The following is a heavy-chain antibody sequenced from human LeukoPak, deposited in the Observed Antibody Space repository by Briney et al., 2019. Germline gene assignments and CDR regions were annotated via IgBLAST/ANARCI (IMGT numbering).Heavy chain of an antibody. D-gene: IGHD2-2*01. CDR2: IDTSGRA. CDR3: ASTNCSSASCYGANWFDP. V-gene: IGHV4-61*02. Sequence: SQTLSLTCTVSGGPISSGTYYWSWIRQPAGKGLEWIGRIDTSGRANYNPSLKSRVTISVDTSKNQFSLRLSSVTAVDTAVYYCASTNCSSASCYGANWFDPWGQGTLVTVSS. J-gene: IGHJ5*02. CDR1: GGPISSGTYY.